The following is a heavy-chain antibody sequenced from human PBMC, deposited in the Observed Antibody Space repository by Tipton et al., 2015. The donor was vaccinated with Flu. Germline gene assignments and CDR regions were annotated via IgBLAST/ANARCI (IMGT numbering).Heavy chain of an antibody. Sequence: TLSLTCTVSSGSIRSTNYFCAWIRQPPGKGLECIGTIYYSGSTYYNPSLKSRVTISVDTSKNQFSLKLSSVTAADTAVYYCARRTAYSSWSDCWGQGALVTVSS. V-gene: IGHV4-39*01. CDR3: ARRTAYSSWSDC. CDR1: SGSIRSTNYF. J-gene: IGHJ4*02. D-gene: IGHD3/OR15-3a*01. CDR2: IYYSGST.